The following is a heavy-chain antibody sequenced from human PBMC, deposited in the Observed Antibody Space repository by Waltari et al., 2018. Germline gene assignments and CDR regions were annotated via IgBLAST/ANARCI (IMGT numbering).Heavy chain of an antibody. CDR2: IQCSGRT. CDR3: VRRPLDWQFDL. CDR1: GDSVTNTAHY. J-gene: IGHJ2*01. Sequence: QLQLQESGPRLVKRSESLSLTCSVSGDSVTNTAHYWGWVRQSPGKGLEWIGSIQCSGRTYCNPSLRHRLTMAGDTSKGLFSRNLTSMTVADAAVYYCVRRPLDWQFDLWGRGTLVSVSS. V-gene: IGHV4-39*01.